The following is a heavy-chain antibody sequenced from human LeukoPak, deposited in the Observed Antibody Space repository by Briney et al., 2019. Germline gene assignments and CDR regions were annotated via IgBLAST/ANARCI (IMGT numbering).Heavy chain of an antibody. CDR2: ISWNSGSI. Sequence: GGSLRLSCAASGFTFDDYAMHWVRQAPGKGLEWVSGISWNSGSIGYADSVKGRFTISRDNAKNSLYLQMNSLRAEDTAVYYCARVTFWSGYGTPNYYYYMDVWGKGTTVTVSS. CDR1: GFTFDDYA. D-gene: IGHD3-3*01. V-gene: IGHV3-9*01. CDR3: ARVTFWSGYGTPNYYYYMDV. J-gene: IGHJ6*03.